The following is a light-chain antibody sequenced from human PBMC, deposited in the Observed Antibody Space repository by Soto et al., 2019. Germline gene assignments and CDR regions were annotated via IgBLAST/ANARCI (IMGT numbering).Light chain of an antibody. Sequence: DILMTQSPSSLSASLGDRATITCRASQGISNNLAWYQQKPGQVPRLLIYAASTLQSGVPSRFSGSGSGTDFTLTISSLQPEDVAVYYCQQYNSAPWTFGQGTKVEIK. V-gene: IGKV1-27*01. J-gene: IGKJ1*01. CDR1: QGISNN. CDR3: QQYNSAPWT. CDR2: AAS.